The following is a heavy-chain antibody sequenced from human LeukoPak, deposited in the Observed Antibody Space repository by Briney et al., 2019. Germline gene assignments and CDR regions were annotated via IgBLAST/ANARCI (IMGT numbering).Heavy chain of an antibody. CDR3: ARGNIVRYSSSWPFDY. Sequence: ASVKVSCKASGYTFTSYYMHWVRQAPGQGLEWMGIINPSGGSTNYAQKFQGRVTMTRDTSTSTVYMELSSLRSEDTAVYYCARGNIVRYSSSWPFDYWGQGTLVTVSS. V-gene: IGHV1-46*01. D-gene: IGHD6-13*01. CDR1: GYTFTSYY. CDR2: INPSGGST. J-gene: IGHJ4*02.